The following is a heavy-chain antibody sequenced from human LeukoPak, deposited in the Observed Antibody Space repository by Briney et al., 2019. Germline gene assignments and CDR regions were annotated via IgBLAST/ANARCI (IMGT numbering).Heavy chain of an antibody. CDR1: GGSISSGDYY. Sequence: SETLSLTCTVSGGSISSGDYYWSWIRQPPGKGLEWIGYIYFSGSTYYNPPLKSRVIISVDTSKNQFSLKLSSVTAADTAVYYCARVEDDYGMDVWGQGTTVTVSS. CDR3: ARVEDDYGMDV. D-gene: IGHD1-1*01. CDR2: IYFSGST. J-gene: IGHJ6*02. V-gene: IGHV4-30-4*01.